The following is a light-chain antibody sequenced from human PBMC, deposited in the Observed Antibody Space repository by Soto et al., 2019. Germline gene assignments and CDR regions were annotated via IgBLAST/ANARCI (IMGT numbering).Light chain of an antibody. Sequence: QSVLTQPRSVSGSPGQSVTISCTGTSSDIGSYNYVSWYQQHPGKAPKLMIYDVTKRPSGVPDRFSGSKSGNTASLTISGLQAEDEADYYCCSYAGSYTFSVFRTGNKFTVL. V-gene: IGLV2-11*01. J-gene: IGLJ1*01. CDR2: DVT. CDR1: SSDIGSYNY. CDR3: CSYAGSYTFSV.